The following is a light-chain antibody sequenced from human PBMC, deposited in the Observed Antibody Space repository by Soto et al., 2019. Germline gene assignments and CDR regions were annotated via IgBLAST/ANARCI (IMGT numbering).Light chain of an antibody. J-gene: IGLJ1*01. Sequence: QSALTQPPSASGSPGQSVTISCTGTSSDVGGYKYVSWYQQHPGKATKFMIFEVNKRPSGVTDRFSGSKSGNTASLTVSGLPADDEADYYYSSYEGINHVGVFGTGTKLTVL. V-gene: IGLV2-8*01. CDR2: EVN. CDR3: SSYEGINHVGV. CDR1: SSDVGGYKY.